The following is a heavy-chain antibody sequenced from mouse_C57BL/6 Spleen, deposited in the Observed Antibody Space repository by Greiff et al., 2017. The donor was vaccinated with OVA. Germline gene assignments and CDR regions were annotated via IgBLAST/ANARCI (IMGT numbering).Heavy chain of an antibody. CDR2: ISSGGSYT. CDR1: GFTFSSYG. J-gene: IGHJ2*01. D-gene: IGHD2-4*01. V-gene: IGHV5-6*01. CDR3: ARLGDYDDYFDY. Sequence: EVQVVESGGDLVKPGGSLKLSCAASGFTFSSYGMSWVRQTPDKRLEWVATISSGGSYTYYPDSVKGRFTISRDNAKNTLYLQMSSLKSEDTAMYYCARLGDYDDYFDYWGQGTTLTVSS.